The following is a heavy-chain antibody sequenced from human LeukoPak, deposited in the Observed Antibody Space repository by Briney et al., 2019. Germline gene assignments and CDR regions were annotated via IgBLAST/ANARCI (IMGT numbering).Heavy chain of an antibody. D-gene: IGHD3-16*01. CDR1: GSSPNNYA. J-gene: IGHJ4*02. CDR2: IWHDGLNK. V-gene: IGHV3-33*06. CDR3: AKAGQRSYAEAFDS. Sequence: PWKSLRLSCAASGSSPNNYALYWARQGPSKGLELVAVIWHDGLNKFYADFLKGRFTISRDFSKDTVYLQMSGLTVEDTAVYYCAKAGQRSYAEAFDSWGQGTLVAVSS.